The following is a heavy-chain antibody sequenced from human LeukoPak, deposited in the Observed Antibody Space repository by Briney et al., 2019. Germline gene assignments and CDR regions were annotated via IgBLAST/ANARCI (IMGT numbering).Heavy chain of an antibody. CDR3: ARERREQLLPPYTRSLTYFDY. CDR1: EFSVSSNH. J-gene: IGHJ4*02. Sequence: GGSLRLSCTASEFSVSSNHMSWVRQAPGRGLEWVANIKQDGSEKYYVDSVKGRFTISRDNAKNSLYLQMNSLRAEDTAVYYCARERREQLLPPYTRSLTYFDYWGQGTLVTVSS. D-gene: IGHD2-2*01. CDR2: IKQDGSEK. V-gene: IGHV3-7*03.